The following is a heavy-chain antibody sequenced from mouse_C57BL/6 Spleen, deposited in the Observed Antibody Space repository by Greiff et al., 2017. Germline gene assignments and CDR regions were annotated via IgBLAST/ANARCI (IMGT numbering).Heavy chain of an antibody. CDR2: IYPSDSET. CDR1: GYTFTSYW. CDR3: AREGLYYGAYYFDY. D-gene: IGHD1-2*01. J-gene: IGHJ2*01. Sequence: QVQLQQPGAELVRPGSSVKLSCKASGYTFTSYWMDWVKQRPGQGLEWIGNIYPSDSETHYNQKFKDKATLTVDKSSSTAYMQLSSLTSEDSAVYDCAREGLYYGAYYFDYWGQGTTLTVSS. V-gene: IGHV1-61*01.